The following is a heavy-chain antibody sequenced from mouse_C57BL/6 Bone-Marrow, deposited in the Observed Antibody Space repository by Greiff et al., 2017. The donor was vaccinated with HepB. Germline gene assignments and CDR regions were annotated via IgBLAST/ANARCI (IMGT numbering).Heavy chain of an antibody. CDR2: ISYDGSN. Sequence: DVQLQESGPGLVKPSQSLSLTCSVTGYSITSGYYWNWIRQFPGNKLEWMGYISYDGSNNYNPSLKNRISITRDTSKNQFFLKLNSVTTEDTATYYCARGSFAYWGQGTLVTVSA. V-gene: IGHV3-6*01. CDR3: ARGSFAY. CDR1: GYSITSGYY. J-gene: IGHJ3*01.